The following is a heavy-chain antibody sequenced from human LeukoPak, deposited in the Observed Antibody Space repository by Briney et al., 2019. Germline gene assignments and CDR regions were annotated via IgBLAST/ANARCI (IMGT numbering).Heavy chain of an antibody. J-gene: IGHJ5*02. Sequence: ASVKVSCKASGYTFTSYGISWVRQAPGQGLEWMGWINPNTGGTNFAQKFQGRVALTRDTSIRTVYMELSRLNSDDTAVYFCTRGPNYYGSGRSWFDPWGQGTLVTVSS. D-gene: IGHD3-10*01. CDR3: TRGPNYYGSGRSWFDP. CDR1: GYTFTSYG. V-gene: IGHV1-2*02. CDR2: INPNTGGT.